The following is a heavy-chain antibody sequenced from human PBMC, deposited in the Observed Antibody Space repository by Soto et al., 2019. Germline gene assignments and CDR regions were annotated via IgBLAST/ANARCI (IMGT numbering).Heavy chain of an antibody. Sequence: SETLSLTCTVSGGSMRNYFWTWIRQPPGKGLEWIGYIHYSGTTSFFPSYNPSLRSRVTISEDTSKSKFSLKLLSVTTADTAVYFCAAGEASSRNLAPYYLDFCGQGTMVTVSS. V-gene: IGHV4-59*01. D-gene: IGHD6-13*01. J-gene: IGHJ4*02. CDR3: AAGEASSRNLAPYYLDF. CDR2: IHYSGTT. CDR1: GGSMRNYF.